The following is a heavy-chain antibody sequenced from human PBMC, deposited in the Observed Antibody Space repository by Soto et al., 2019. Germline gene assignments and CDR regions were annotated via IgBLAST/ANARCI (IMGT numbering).Heavy chain of an antibody. D-gene: IGHD5-18*01. V-gene: IGHV4-34*01. CDR1: GGPFSGYY. J-gene: IGHJ6*02. CDR2: INHSGST. CDR3: ARGGVFGYSYGLIYYGLDG. Sequence: SETLSLTCAVYGGPFSGYYWSWIRQPPGKGLEWIGEINHSGSTNYNPSLKSRVTISVDTSKNQFSLKLSSVTAADTAVYYCARGGVFGYSYGLIYYGLDGCGQVNTVTVSS.